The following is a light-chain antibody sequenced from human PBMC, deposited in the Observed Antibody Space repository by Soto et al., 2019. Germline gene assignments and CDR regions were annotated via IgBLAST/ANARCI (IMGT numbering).Light chain of an antibody. CDR3: QQYAKAPLT. V-gene: IGKV3-15*01. CDR1: QSVSSK. Sequence: EIVMTQSPTTVSVSPGERATLSCRASQSVSSKLAWYQQKPGQPPRLLFFDASARATGVPDRFRGSGSGTEFILTISGLQSEDFAVYYCQQYAKAPLTFGQGTKVEMK. J-gene: IGKJ1*01. CDR2: DAS.